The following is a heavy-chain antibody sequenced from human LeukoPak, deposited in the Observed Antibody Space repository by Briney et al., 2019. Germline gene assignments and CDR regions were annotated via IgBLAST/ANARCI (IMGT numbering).Heavy chain of an antibody. V-gene: IGHV3-48*03. J-gene: IGHJ4*02. CDR2: ISDSGGVI. CDR1: GFNVNSFE. CDR3: AGGPQYTGSFPY. D-gene: IGHD1-26*01. Sequence: GGSLRLSCAASGFNVNSFEMTWVRQAPGLGLEFLSYISDSGGVIKYADSVKGRFIISRDSAENALYLQMNNLGADDTALYFCAGGPQYTGSFPYWGQGTLVAVSS.